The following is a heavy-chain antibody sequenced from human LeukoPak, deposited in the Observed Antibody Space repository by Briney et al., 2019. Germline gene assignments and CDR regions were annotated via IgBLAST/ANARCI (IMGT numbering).Heavy chain of an antibody. CDR2: IFPDDSDT. CDR3: ARHLATVTASRQYYFYGMDV. D-gene: IGHD4-17*01. J-gene: IGHJ6*02. CDR1: GYKFSNYW. V-gene: IGHV5-51*01. Sequence: GESLKISCKGSGYKFSNYWIAWVRQMPGKGLEWMGIIFPDDSDTRYSPSFQGQVTISADKSINMAYLQWSSLKASDTAIYYCARHLATVTASRQYYFYGMDVWGQGTTVTVSS.